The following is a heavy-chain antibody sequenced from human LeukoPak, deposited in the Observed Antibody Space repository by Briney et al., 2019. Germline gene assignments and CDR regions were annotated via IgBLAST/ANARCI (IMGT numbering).Heavy chain of an antibody. CDR1: GGTFSSYA. CDR2: IIPIFGTA. Sequence: SVTVSCKASGGTFSSYAISWVRQAPGQGLEWMGGIIPIFGTANYAQKFLGRVTITADESTSTAYMELGSLRSEDTAVYYCARDHSSSWSNAFDIWGQGTMVTVSS. D-gene: IGHD6-13*01. CDR3: ARDHSSSWSNAFDI. J-gene: IGHJ3*02. V-gene: IGHV1-69*13.